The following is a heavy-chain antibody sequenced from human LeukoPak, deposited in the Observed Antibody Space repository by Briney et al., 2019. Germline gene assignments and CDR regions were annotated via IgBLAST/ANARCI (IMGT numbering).Heavy chain of an antibody. V-gene: IGHV3-23*01. J-gene: IGHJ4*02. D-gene: IGHD3-22*01. Sequence: GGSLRLSCAVSGFIVSSDYMSWVRQAPGKGLEWVSAISGSGGSTYYADSVKGRFTISRDNSKNTLYLQMNSLRAEDTAVYYCANLYYYDSSGPGEYFDYWGQGTLVTVSS. CDR3: ANLYYYDSSGPGEYFDY. CDR2: ISGSGGST. CDR1: GFIVSSDY.